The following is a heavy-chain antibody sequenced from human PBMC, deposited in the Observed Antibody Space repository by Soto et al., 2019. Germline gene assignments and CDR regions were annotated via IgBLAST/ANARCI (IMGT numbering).Heavy chain of an antibody. J-gene: IGHJ1*01. Sequence: PGGSLRLSCAASGFTFSSYGMHWVRQAPGKGLEWVAVIWFDGSNKFYADSVKGRFTISRDNSKNTVSLQMNSLRDEDSAAYYCPPTAPYWGQDTRVTVP. CDR1: GFTFSSYG. CDR2: IWFDGSNK. CDR3: PPTAPY. V-gene: IGHV3-33*01.